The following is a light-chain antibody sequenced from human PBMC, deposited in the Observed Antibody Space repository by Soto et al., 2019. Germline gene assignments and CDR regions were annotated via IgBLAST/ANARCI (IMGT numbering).Light chain of an antibody. CDR2: GAS. V-gene: IGKV3-20*01. Sequence: EIVLTQSPGTLSLSPGERATLSCRASQSVSSSYLAWYQQKPGQAPTFLIYGASIRATGIPDRFSGSGSGTDVSLNISRLQPEDFAVYYCQQYGNSPPTFGQGTKLEIK. J-gene: IGKJ2*01. CDR3: QQYGNSPPT. CDR1: QSVSSSY.